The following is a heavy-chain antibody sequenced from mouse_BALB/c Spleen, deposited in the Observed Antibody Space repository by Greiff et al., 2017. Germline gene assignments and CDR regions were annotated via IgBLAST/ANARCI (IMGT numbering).Heavy chain of an antibody. CDR2: SRNKANDYTT. J-gene: IGHJ1*01. D-gene: IGHD1-1*01. Sequence: EVKLMESGGGLVQPGGSLRLSCATSGFTFSDFYMEWVRQPPGKRLEWIAASRNKANDYTTEYSASVKGRFIVSRDTSQSILYLQMNALRAEDTAIYYCARDITTVVPGYFDVWGAGTTVTVSS. CDR3: ARDITTVVPGYFDV. CDR1: GFTFSDFY. V-gene: IGHV7-1*02.